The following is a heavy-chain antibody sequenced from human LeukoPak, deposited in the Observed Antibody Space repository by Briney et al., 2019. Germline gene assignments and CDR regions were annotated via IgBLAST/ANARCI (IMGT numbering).Heavy chain of an antibody. CDR3: ARARERLPHYYYYMDV. J-gene: IGHJ6*03. CDR2: IYSGGST. D-gene: IGHD5-18*01. CDR1: GFTVSSNY. V-gene: IGHV3-53*05. Sequence: GGSLRLSCAASGFTVSSNYMSWVRQAPGKGLEWVSVIYSGGSTYYADSVKGRFTISRDNSKNTLYLQMNSLRAEDTAVYYCARARERLPHYYYYMDVWGKGTTATVSS.